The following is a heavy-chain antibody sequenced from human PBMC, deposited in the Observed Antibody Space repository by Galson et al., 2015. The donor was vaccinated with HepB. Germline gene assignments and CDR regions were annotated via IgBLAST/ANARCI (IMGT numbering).Heavy chain of an antibody. Sequence: SVKVSCKVSGYIFITYDINWVRQAPGQGLEWMGWISANSGYTNYAQKLTGRVTMNTDTSTSTAFMELRSLRSDDTAVYYCARDCSSATCLYGMDVWGQGTTVTVSS. V-gene: IGHV1-18*01. J-gene: IGHJ6*02. CDR2: ISANSGYT. CDR3: ARDCSSATCLYGMDV. CDR1: GYIFITYD. D-gene: IGHD2-2*01.